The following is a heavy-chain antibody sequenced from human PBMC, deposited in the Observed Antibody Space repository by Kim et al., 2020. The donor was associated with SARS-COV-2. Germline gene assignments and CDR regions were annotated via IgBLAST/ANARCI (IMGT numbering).Heavy chain of an antibody. CDR1: GGTFSSYA. Sequence: SVKVSCKASGGTFSSYAISWVRQAPGQGLEWMGRIIPIFGIANYAQKFQGRVTITADKSTSTAYMELSSLRSEDTAVYYRARGPDSSGYTIYYYYMDVWGKGTTVTVSS. J-gene: IGHJ6*03. D-gene: IGHD3-22*01. CDR3: ARGPDSSGYTIYYYYMDV. V-gene: IGHV1-69*04. CDR2: IIPIFGIA.